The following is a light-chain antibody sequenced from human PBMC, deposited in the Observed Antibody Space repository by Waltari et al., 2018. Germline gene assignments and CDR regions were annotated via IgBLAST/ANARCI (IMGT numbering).Light chain of an antibody. Sequence: VVMIQSPLSVPVTLGQPASISCRSSQSIVHSDGNTYLNWFQQRQGQSPRRLIYKVSKRDSGVPDRFSGSGSGTDCTLKISRVEAEDVGVYYGMQGTHWLTFGPGTKVDIK. V-gene: IGKV2-30*02. CDR1: QSIVHSDGNTY. CDR2: KVS. CDR3: MQGTHWLT. J-gene: IGKJ3*01.